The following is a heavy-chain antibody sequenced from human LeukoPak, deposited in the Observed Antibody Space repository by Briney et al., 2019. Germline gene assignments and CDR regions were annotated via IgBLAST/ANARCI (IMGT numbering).Heavy chain of an antibody. V-gene: IGHV1-2*04. D-gene: IGHD3-10*01. Sequence: ASVKFSCKASGYTFTGYYMHWVRQAPGQGLEWMGWINPNSGGTNYAQKFQGWVTMTRDTSISTAYMELSRLRSDDTAVYYCARGSITMVRGVISPNWFDPWGQGTLVTVSS. J-gene: IGHJ5*02. CDR3: ARGSITMVRGVISPNWFDP. CDR2: INPNSGGT. CDR1: GYTFTGYY.